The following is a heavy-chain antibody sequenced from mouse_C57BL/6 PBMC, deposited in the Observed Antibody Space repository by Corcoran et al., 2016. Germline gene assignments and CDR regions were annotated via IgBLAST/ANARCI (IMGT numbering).Heavy chain of an antibody. V-gene: IGHV1-75*01. J-gene: IGHJ4*01. CDR1: GYTFTDYY. D-gene: IGHD2-1*01. CDR3: DPNYDYAMDY. Sequence: QVQLQQSGPELVKPGASVKISCKASGYTFTDYYINWVKQRPGQGLEWIGWIFPGSGSTYYNEKFKGKATLTVDKSSSTTYMLLSSLTSEDSAVYVCDPNYDYAMDYWGQGTSATVYS. CDR2: IFPGSGST.